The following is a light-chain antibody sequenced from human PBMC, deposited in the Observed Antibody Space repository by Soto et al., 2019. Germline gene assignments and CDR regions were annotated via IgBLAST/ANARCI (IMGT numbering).Light chain of an antibody. CDR3: QQSYSIPYT. CDR1: RTISRN. CDR2: VVS. Sequence: DIQLTQSPSSLSASVGDRVTITCRASRTISRNLNWYQQKPGEAPRLLMYVVSTLQGGVPSRFSGSESGTDYTLTISSVQPDDFATYYYQQSYSIPYTFGQGTKLEIK. J-gene: IGKJ2*01. V-gene: IGKV1-39*01.